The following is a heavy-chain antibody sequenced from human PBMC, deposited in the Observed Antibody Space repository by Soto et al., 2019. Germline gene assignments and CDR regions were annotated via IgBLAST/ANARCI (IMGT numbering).Heavy chain of an antibody. V-gene: IGHV5-51*01. CDR2: INPGDSDT. J-gene: IGHJ2*01. D-gene: IGHD3-10*01. Sequence: GESLKISCQGLGYSFTHNWIGWVRQMPGKGLEWVVLINPGDSDTRYNPSFQVQVTISVDKAISTAYLQWNSLKASATAMYYCATRNYYRFSDLWGRGTLVTVSS. CDR3: ATRNYYRFSDL. CDR1: GYSFTHNW.